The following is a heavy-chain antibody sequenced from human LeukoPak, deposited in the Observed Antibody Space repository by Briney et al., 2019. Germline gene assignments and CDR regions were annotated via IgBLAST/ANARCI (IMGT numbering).Heavy chain of an antibody. CDR3: ARGTGGVIAPFDY. J-gene: IGHJ4*02. CDR1: GGSISSYY. Sequence: SETLSLTCTVSGGSISSYYWSWIRQPPGKGLEWIGYIYYSGSTNYNPSLKSRVTISVDTSKNQFSLKLSSVTAADTAVYDCARGTGGVIAPFDYWGQGTLVTVSS. D-gene: IGHD3-16*02. CDR2: IYYSGST. V-gene: IGHV4-59*01.